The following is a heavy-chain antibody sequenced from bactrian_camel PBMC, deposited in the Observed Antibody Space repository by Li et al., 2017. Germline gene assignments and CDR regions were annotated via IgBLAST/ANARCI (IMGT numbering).Heavy chain of an antibody. CDR3: AIDALDRRYGGWFP. V-gene: IGHV3S1*01. Sequence: QLVESGGGLVQPGGSLRLSCAASGFIFSSYWMYWVRQAPGKGLEWVSSISSLGALTYYADSVKGRFTIDRDNIKNTLYLQMNNLKTEDSAMYYCAIDALDRRYGGWFPRGPGTQVTVS. CDR1: GFIFSSYW. CDR2: ISSLGALT. J-gene: IGHJ4*01. D-gene: IGHD3*01.